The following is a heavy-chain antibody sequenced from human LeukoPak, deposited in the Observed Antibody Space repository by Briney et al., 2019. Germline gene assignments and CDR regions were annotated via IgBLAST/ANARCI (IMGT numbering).Heavy chain of an antibody. V-gene: IGHV3-15*01. D-gene: IGHD3-9*01. Sequence: PGGSLRLSCAASGFTFSKVWMSWVRQAPGKGLEWVGRIKSKADGGTTDYAAPVKGRFTFSRDDSKNTLYLQMNSLKTEDTAVYYCTTLRYFDWLLSWGQGTLVTVSS. CDR3: TTLRYFDWLLS. J-gene: IGHJ5*02. CDR2: IKSKADGGTT. CDR1: GFTFSKVW.